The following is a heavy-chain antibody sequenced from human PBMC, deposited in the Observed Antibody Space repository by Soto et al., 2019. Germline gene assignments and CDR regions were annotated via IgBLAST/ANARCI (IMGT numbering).Heavy chain of an antibody. Sequence: LGESLKISCKGSGYSFTSYWISWVRQMPGKGLEWMGRIDPSDSYTNYSPSFQGHVTISADKSISTAYLQWSSLKASDTAMYYCARQMGYCSGGSCYQLYGMDVWGQGTTVTVSS. V-gene: IGHV5-10-1*01. CDR3: ARQMGYCSGGSCYQLYGMDV. CDR2: IDPSDSYT. CDR1: GYSFTSYW. J-gene: IGHJ6*02. D-gene: IGHD2-15*01.